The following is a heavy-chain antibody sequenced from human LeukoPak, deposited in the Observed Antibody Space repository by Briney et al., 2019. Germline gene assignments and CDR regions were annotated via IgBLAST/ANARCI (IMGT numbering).Heavy chain of an antibody. V-gene: IGHV3-23*01. J-gene: IGHJ4*02. CDR1: GFTFGSYA. CDR3: AKDQAAVAAYYFDY. D-gene: IGHD6-19*01. Sequence: GGSRRLSCAASGFTFGSYAMSWVRQAPGKGLEWVSAISGSGGSTYYADSVKGRFTISRDNSKNTLYLQMNSLRAEDTAVYYCAKDQAAVAAYYFDYWGQGTLVTVSS. CDR2: ISGSGGST.